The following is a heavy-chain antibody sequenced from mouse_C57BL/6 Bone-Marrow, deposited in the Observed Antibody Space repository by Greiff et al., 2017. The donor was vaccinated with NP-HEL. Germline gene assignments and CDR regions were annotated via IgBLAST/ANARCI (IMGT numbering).Heavy chain of an antibody. CDR1: GYTFTNYW. V-gene: IGHV1-72*01. CDR3: ARYYYGSGYFDY. J-gene: IGHJ2*01. CDR2: IDPNSGGT. D-gene: IGHD1-1*01. Sequence: VQLQQPGAELVKPGASVKLSCKASGYTFTNYWMHWVKQRPGRGIEWIGRIDPNSGGTKSNEKFKSKATLTVDKPSSTAYMQLSSLTSEDSAVYYCARYYYGSGYFDYWGQGTTLTVSS.